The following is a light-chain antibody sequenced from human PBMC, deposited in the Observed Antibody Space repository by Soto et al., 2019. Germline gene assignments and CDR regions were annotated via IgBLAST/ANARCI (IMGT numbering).Light chain of an antibody. CDR2: GAS. CDR1: QSVSSSY. V-gene: IGKV3-20*01. CDR3: QQYGSSPTIEYT. J-gene: IGKJ2*01. Sequence: EIVLTQSPGTLSLSPGERATLSCRASQSVSSSYLAWYQQKPGQAPRLLIYGASSRATGIPDRFSGSGSGTDFTLTISRLEPEDFAVYYCQQYGSSPTIEYTFGQGTKLEIK.